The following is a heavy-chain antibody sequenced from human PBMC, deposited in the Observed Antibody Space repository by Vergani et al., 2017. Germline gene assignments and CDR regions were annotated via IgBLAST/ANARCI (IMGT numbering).Heavy chain of an antibody. CDR2: IYYSGST. D-gene: IGHD2-15*01. Sequence: QLQLQESGPGLVKPSETLSLTCTVSGGSISSSSYYWGWIRQPPGKGLEWIGSIYYSGSTYYNPSLKSRVTISVDTSKNQFSLKLSSVTAADTAVYYCARHADEGGVLGWFDPWGQRALVTVSS. CDR3: ARHADEGGVLGWFDP. J-gene: IGHJ5*02. V-gene: IGHV4-39*01. CDR1: GGSISSSSYY.